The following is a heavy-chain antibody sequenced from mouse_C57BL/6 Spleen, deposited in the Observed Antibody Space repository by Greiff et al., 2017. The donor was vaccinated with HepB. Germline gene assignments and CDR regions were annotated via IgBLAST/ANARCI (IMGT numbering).Heavy chain of an antibody. Sequence: EVKVVESGGGLVKPGGSLKLSCAASGFTFSDYGMHWVRQAPEKGLEWVAYISSGSSTIYYADTVKGRFTISRDNAKNTLFLQMTSLRSEDTSMYYCARSSYDAMDYWGQGTSVTVSS. CDR1: GFTFSDYG. CDR2: ISSGSSTI. CDR3: ARSSYDAMDY. J-gene: IGHJ4*01. D-gene: IGHD1-1*01. V-gene: IGHV5-17*01.